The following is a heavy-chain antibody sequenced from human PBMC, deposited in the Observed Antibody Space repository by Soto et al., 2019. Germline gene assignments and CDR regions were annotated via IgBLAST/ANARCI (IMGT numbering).Heavy chain of an antibody. CDR3: ATVPSLLWFGEFFAYYYMDV. V-gene: IGHV4-39*01. CDR1: VGSISSSSYY. Sequence: SETLSLTCTVSVGSISSSSYYWGWIRQPPGKGLEGIGSIYYSGSTYYNPSLKSRVTISVDTSKNQFSLKLSSVTAADTAVYYCATVPSLLWFGEFFAYYYMDVWGKGTTVTVSS. J-gene: IGHJ6*03. D-gene: IGHD3-10*01. CDR2: IYYSGST.